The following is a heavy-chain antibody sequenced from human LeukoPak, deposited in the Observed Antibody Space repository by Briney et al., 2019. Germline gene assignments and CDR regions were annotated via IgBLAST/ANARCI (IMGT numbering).Heavy chain of an antibody. J-gene: IGHJ4*02. Sequence: PGGSLRLSCAASGFTFSSYWMSWVRQAPGKGLEWVANIKQDGSEKYYVDSVKGRFTISRDNAKNSLYLQMNNLKAEDTAVYYCARFHSSRSWELYWGQGTLVTVSS. V-gene: IGHV3-7*01. CDR1: GFTFSSYW. CDR2: IKQDGSEK. CDR3: ARFHSSRSWELY. D-gene: IGHD6-13*01.